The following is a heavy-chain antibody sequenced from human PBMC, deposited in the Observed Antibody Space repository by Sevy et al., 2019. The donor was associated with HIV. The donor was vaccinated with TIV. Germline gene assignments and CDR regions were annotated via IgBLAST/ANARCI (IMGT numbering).Heavy chain of an antibody. V-gene: IGHV3-30*18. CDR2: ISYDGSNK. CDR3: AKDALSGRGLWFGDAFDI. Sequence: GGSLRLSCAASGFTFSSYGMHWVRQAPGKGLEWVAVISYDGSNKYYADSVKGRFTISRDKSKNTLYLQMNSLRAEDTAVYYGAKDALSGRGLWFGDAFDIWGQGTMVTVSS. J-gene: IGHJ3*02. CDR1: GFTFSSYG. D-gene: IGHD3-10*01.